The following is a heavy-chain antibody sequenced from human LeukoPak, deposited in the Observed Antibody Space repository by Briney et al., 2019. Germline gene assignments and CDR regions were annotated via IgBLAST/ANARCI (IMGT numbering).Heavy chain of an antibody. CDR2: INHSGST. J-gene: IGHJ4*02. D-gene: IGHD2-2*01. Sequence: PSETLSLTCAVYGRSFSGYYWSWIRQPPGKGLEWIGEINHSGSTNCNPSLKSRVTISVDTSRNQFSLKLRSVTAADTAVYYCARAIVVVPAATSDYFDYWGQGTLVTVSS. V-gene: IGHV4-34*01. CDR1: GRSFSGYY. CDR3: ARAIVVVPAATSDYFDY.